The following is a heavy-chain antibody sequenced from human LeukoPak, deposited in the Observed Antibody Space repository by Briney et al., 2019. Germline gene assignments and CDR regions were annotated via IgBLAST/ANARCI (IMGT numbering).Heavy chain of an antibody. CDR2: ISSSSSSTI. CDR3: ARGIDYGGSFADY. Sequence: PGGSLRLSCAASGFTFSSYSMNWVHQAPGKGLEWVSYISSSSSSTIYYADSVKGRFTISRDNAKNSLYLQMNSLRAEDTAVYYCARGIDYGGSFADYWGQGTLVTVSS. J-gene: IGHJ4*02. V-gene: IGHV3-48*01. D-gene: IGHD4-23*01. CDR1: GFTFSSYS.